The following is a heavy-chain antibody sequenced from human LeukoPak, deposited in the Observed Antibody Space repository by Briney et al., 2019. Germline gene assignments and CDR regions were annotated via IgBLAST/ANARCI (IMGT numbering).Heavy chain of an antibody. V-gene: IGHV1-8*03. CDR2: MNPNSGHT. CDR3: ARWGAAAGTERLQYYYYMDV. J-gene: IGHJ6*03. CDR1: GYTFTSYD. D-gene: IGHD6-13*01. Sequence: ASVKVSCKASGYTFTSYDINWVRQATGQGLECIGWMNPNSGHTGYAQKFQGRVTFTRNTSISTAYMDLSSLRSEDTAVYYCARWGAAAGTERLQYYYYMDVWGKGTTVTVSS.